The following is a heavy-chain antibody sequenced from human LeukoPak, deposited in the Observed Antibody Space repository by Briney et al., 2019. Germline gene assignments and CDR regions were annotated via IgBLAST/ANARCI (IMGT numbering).Heavy chain of an antibody. Sequence: ASVKVSCKVSGYTLTELSMHWVRQAPGKGLEWMGGFDPEDGETIYAQKFQGRVTMTEDTSTDTAYMELSSLRSEDTAVYYCVTVSGSYYWFDPWGQGTLVTVSS. CDR3: VTVSGSYYWFDP. CDR1: GYTLTELS. D-gene: IGHD1-26*01. CDR2: FDPEDGET. J-gene: IGHJ5*02. V-gene: IGHV1-24*01.